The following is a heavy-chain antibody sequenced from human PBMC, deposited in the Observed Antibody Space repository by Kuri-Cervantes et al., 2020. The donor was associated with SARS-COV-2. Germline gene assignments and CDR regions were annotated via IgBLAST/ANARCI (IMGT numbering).Heavy chain of an antibody. V-gene: IGHV4-30-2*01. Sequence: SETLSLTCAVSGGSISSGGDFWSWIRQPPGKGLEWIGYIYHSGSTYYNPSLKSRVTISVDRSKNQFSLKLRSVTAADTAVYYCATPFGVVPYWGRGTLVDASS. CDR2: IYHSGST. CDR3: ATPFGVVPY. J-gene: IGHJ4*02. D-gene: IGHD3-3*01. CDR1: GGSISSGGDF.